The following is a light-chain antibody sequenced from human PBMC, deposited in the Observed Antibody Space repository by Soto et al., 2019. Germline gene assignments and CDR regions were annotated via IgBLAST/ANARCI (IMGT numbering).Light chain of an antibody. CDR3: QQYGSSPIT. J-gene: IGKJ5*01. CDR1: QSVSSSY. CDR2: GAS. V-gene: IGKV3-20*01. Sequence: EIVLTQSPGTLSLSPGERATLSCRASQSVSSSYLAWYQQKPGQAPRLLIYGASSRATGIPDMFSGSGSGTDFPPTISRLEPEDVAVYYSQQYGSSPITFGQGTRLEIK.